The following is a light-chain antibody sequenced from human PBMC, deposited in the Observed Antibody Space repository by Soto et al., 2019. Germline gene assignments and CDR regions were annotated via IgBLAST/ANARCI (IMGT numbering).Light chain of an antibody. J-gene: IGLJ3*02. V-gene: IGLV2-8*01. CDR1: SSDVGSYDY. CDR2: EVN. Sequence: QSVLTQPPSASGSLGQSVTISCTGTSSDVGSYDYVSWYQQHPGKAPKFIIYEVNKRPSGVPDRFSGSKSGDTASLTVSGLQAEDEDDYYCSSYTGSNNLVFGGGTKLTVL. CDR3: SSYTGSNNLV.